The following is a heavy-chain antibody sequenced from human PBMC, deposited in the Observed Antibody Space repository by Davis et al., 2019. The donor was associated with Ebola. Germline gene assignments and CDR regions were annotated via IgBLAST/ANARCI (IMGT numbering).Heavy chain of an antibody. V-gene: IGHV1-3*01. J-gene: IGHJ4*02. Sequence: AASVKVSCKASGYTFTSYAMHWVRQAPGQRLEWMGWINAGIGNTKYSQKFQGRVTITRDTSASTAYMELSSLRSDDTAVYYCARDRGRFPGYWGQGTLVTVSS. CDR3: ARDRGRFPGY. D-gene: IGHD2-21*01. CDR2: INAGIGNT. CDR1: GYTFTSYA.